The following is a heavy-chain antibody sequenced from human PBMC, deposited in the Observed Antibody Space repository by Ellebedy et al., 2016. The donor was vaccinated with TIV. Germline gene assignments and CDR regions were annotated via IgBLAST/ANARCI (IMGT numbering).Heavy chain of an antibody. CDR2: THYRSKWYY. J-gene: IGHJ4*02. Sequence: SQTLSLTCAISGDSVSSNSPTWNWIRQSPSRGLEWLGRTHYRSKWYYEYAVSVYSRITINPDTSKNQFSLQLNSVTPEDTAVYYCARYNSGWKIFDYWGQGTLVTVSS. V-gene: IGHV6-1*01. CDR3: ARYNSGWKIFDY. CDR1: GDSVSSNSPT. D-gene: IGHD6-19*01.